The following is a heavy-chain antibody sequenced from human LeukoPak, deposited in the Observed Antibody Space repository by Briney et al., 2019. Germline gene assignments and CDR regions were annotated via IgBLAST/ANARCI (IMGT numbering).Heavy chain of an antibody. V-gene: IGHV4-34*01. J-gene: IGHJ4*02. Sequence: SETLSLTCAVYGGSFSGYYWSWIRQPPGKGLEWIGEINHSGSTNYNPSLKSRVTISVDTSKNQFSLKLSSVTAADTAVYYCARVDRSPRVVRGVIYYWGQGTLLTVSS. D-gene: IGHD3-10*01. CDR2: INHSGST. CDR1: GGSFSGYY. CDR3: ARVDRSPRVVRGVIYY.